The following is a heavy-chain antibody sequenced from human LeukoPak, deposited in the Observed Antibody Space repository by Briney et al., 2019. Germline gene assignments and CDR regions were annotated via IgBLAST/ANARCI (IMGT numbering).Heavy chain of an antibody. CDR1: GGSISSYY. D-gene: IGHD3-3*01. CDR2: INWNGGST. V-gene: IGHV3-20*04. J-gene: IGHJ3*02. Sequence: ETLSLTCTVSGGSISSYYWSWVRQAPGKGLEWVSGINWNGGSTGYADSVKGRFTISRDNAKNSMYLQMNSLRAEDMYECFCARDGTIFGVVRAAFDIWGQGTMVTVSS. CDR3: ARDGTIFGVVRAAFDI.